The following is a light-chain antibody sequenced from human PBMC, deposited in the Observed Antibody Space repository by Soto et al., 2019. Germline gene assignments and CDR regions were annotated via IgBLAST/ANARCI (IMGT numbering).Light chain of an antibody. J-gene: IGKJ4*01. V-gene: IGKV1-13*02. CDR1: QGVSNA. CDR2: DAS. Sequence: AIQLTQSPSSLSTSVGDRVTITCRASQGVSNALAWYRQKPGRAPELLIYDASTLEAWVPLRFSGSGSGTDFTLTISSLQREDGGRCHCQQSSTYVLPFGGGTKVEI. CDR3: QQSSTYVLP.